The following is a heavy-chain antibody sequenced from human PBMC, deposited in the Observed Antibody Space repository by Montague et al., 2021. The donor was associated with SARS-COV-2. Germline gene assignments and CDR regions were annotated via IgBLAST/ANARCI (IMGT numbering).Heavy chain of an antibody. CDR1: GYSISSGYY. V-gene: IGHV4-38-2*02. J-gene: IGHJ5*02. Sequence: ETLSLTCTVSGYSISSGYYWGWVRQPPGKGLEWIGSIYHSGSTYYNPSLKSRVTISVDTSKNQFSLKLSSVTAADTAVYYCARDCYDYGSGSYQRWFDPWGQGTLVTVSS. CDR3: ARDCYDYGSGSYQRWFDP. CDR2: IYHSGST. D-gene: IGHD3-10*01.